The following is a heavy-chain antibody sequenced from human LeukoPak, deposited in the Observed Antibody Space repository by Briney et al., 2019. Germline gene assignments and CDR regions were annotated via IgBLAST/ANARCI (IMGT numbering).Heavy chain of an antibody. CDR3: AREFNVDTAMVTSYYYYYYMDV. Sequence: SETLSLTCAVYGESFSGYYWSWIRQPPGKGLEWIGEINHSGSTNYNPSLKSRVTISVDTSKNQFCLKLSSVTAADTAVYYCAREFNVDTAMVTSYYYYYYMDVWGKGTTVTVSS. V-gene: IGHV4-34*01. CDR1: GESFSGYY. D-gene: IGHD5-18*01. CDR2: INHSGST. J-gene: IGHJ6*03.